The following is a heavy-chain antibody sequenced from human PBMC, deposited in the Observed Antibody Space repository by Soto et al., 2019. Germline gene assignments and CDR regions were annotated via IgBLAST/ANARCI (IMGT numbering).Heavy chain of an antibody. Sequence: SETLSLTCTVSGGSISSYYWSWIRQPPGKGLEWIGYIYYSGSTNYNPSLKSRVTISVDTSKNQFSLKLSSVTAADTAVYYCARLYCSSTSCSYGMDVWGQGTTVTVSS. J-gene: IGHJ6*02. CDR3: ARLYCSSTSCSYGMDV. D-gene: IGHD2-2*01. CDR2: IYYSGST. V-gene: IGHV4-59*12. CDR1: GGSISSYY.